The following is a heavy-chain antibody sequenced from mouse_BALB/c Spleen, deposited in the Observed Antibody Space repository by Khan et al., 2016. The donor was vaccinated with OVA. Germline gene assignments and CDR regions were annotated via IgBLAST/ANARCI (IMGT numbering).Heavy chain of an antibody. J-gene: IGHJ4*01. V-gene: IGHV3-2*02. CDR2: ISYSGST. CDR1: GYSITSNYA. Sequence: VQLKESGPGLVKPSQSLSLTCTVTGYSITSNYAWSWIRQFPGNKLEWMGYISYSGSTNYNPSLKSRTSVTRDTSENQFFLQLNSVTTEDTATYYCARQNYDGYALDYWGQGTSVTVSA. CDR3: ARQNYDGYALDY. D-gene: IGHD2-4*01.